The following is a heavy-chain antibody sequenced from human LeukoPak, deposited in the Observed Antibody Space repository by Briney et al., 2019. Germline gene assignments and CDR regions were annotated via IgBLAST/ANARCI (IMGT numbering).Heavy chain of an antibody. Sequence: PGGTLRLSCAASGFTFDDYAMHWVRHAPGKGLEWVSLISGDGGSTYYADSVKGRFTISRENSKHSLYLQMQSLRTEDTALYYCAKAKGADPVRAGPFDYWGQGTLVTVSS. CDR3: AKAKGADPVRAGPFDY. D-gene: IGHD4-17*01. V-gene: IGHV3-43*02. J-gene: IGHJ4*02. CDR2: ISGDGGST. CDR1: GFTFDDYA.